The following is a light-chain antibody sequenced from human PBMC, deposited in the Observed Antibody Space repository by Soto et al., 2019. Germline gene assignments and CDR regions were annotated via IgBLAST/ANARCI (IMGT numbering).Light chain of an antibody. CDR1: QNLSRN. CDR2: GAS. V-gene: IGKV3-15*01. Sequence: EMVMTQSPATLSVSPGERATLSCRASQNLSRNLAWYQQQPGQAPRLLIYGASTRATGIPARFSGSGSATDFTLTISSLQSEDFGVYYCQQYDNWPHTFAQRTKLKIK. J-gene: IGKJ2*01. CDR3: QQYDNWPHT.